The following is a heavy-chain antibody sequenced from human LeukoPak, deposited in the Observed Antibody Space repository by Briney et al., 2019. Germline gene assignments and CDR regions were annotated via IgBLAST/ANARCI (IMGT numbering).Heavy chain of an antibody. V-gene: IGHV4-59*12. CDR1: GGPISGYQ. D-gene: IGHD3/OR15-3a*01. J-gene: IGHJ5*02. CDR3: ARGGLPRENWFDP. Sequence: SETLSLTCSVSGGPISGYQWNWIRQPPGKGLEWIAYMYYRGTTNYRPSLRSRVTMSVDTSKNQFSLKLTSVTAADTAVYYCARGGLPRENWFDPWGQGTLVTVSS. CDR2: MYYRGTT.